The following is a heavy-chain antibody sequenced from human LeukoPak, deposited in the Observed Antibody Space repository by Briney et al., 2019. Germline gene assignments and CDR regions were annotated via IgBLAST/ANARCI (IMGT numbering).Heavy chain of an antibody. V-gene: IGHV1-2*02. CDR2: INPNSGGT. CDR1: GYTFSDHY. D-gene: IGHD6-6*01. CDR3: ARDPRGSVAARRIFEY. Sequence: ASVKVSCKASGYTFSDHYIHWVRQAPGQGLEWMGWINPNSGGTNYAQKFQGRVTMTRDTSISTAYMELSRLRSDDTAVYYCARDPRGSVAARRIFEYWGQGTLVTVSS. J-gene: IGHJ4*02.